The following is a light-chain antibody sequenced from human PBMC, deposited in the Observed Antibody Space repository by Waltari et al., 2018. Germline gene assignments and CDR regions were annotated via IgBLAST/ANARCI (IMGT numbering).Light chain of an antibody. CDR2: WAS. V-gene: IGKV4-1*01. Sequence: DIVMTQSPDFLAVSLGERATLRCKSSQSLLSRSNKYNYLAWYQQKPGQPPKLLIYWASTRESGVPDRFSGSGSGTDFTLTINNLQAADVAVYYCQQYYSTPLTFGGGTKVEIK. CDR3: QQYYSTPLT. J-gene: IGKJ4*01. CDR1: QSLLSRSNKYNY.